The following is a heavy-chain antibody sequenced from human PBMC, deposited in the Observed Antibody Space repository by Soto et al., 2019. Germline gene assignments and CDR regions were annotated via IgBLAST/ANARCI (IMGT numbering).Heavy chain of an antibody. CDR1: GFSLSISGVG. Sequence: QITLKESGPTLVKPTQTLTLTCTFSGFSLSISGVGVGWIRQPPGKALEWLALIYWDDDKRYSPSLKSRLTITKDTSKNQVVLTMTNMDPVDTATYHCAHIRKGAYYYDSSDYFHYNWFDPWGQGTLVTVSS. J-gene: IGHJ5*02. D-gene: IGHD3-22*01. CDR2: IYWDDDK. CDR3: AHIRKGAYYYDSSDYFHYNWFDP. V-gene: IGHV2-5*02.